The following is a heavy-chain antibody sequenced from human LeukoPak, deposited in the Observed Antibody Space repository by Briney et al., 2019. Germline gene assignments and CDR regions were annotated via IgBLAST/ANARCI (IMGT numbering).Heavy chain of an antibody. CDR2: ISYDGSNK. J-gene: IGHJ4*02. Sequence: PGGSLRLSCAASGFTFSSYGMHWVRQAPGKGLEWVAVISYDGSNKYYADSVKGRFTISRDNSKNTLYLQMNSLRAEDTAVYYCAKDREYSSGWYYFDYWGQGTLVTVSS. CDR1: GFTFSSYG. V-gene: IGHV3-30*18. CDR3: AKDREYSSGWYYFDY. D-gene: IGHD6-19*01.